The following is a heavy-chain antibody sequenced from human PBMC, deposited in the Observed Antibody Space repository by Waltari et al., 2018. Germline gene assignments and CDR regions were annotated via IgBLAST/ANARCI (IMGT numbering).Heavy chain of an antibody. CDR3: ARLAPRTYRSPVPGRHYYYGMDV. Sequence: EEQLLESGGGLVQPGDSLRLSCAGSGFRFSNYWINWVRPAPGKGLVWVARIGTDETTMTYADSVKGRFTISRDNAKNTVYLQMKRLRAEDTAVYYCARLAPRTYRSPVPGRHYYYGMDVWGQGTTVTVSS. J-gene: IGHJ6*02. CDR1: GFRFSNYW. D-gene: IGHD3-10*01. CDR2: IGTDETTM. V-gene: IGHV3-74*03.